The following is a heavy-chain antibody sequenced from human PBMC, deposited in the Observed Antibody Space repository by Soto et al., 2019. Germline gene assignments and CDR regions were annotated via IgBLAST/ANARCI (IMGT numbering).Heavy chain of an antibody. D-gene: IGHD3-10*01. CDR3: ARHAYGSGYIPTPPNWFDP. J-gene: IGHJ5*02. CDR1: GGSISSSSYY. Sequence: SETLSLTCTVSGGSISSSSYYWGWIRQPPGKGLEWIGSIYYSGSTYYNPSLKSRVTISVDTSKNQFSLKLSSVTAADTAVYYCARHAYGSGYIPTPPNWFDPWGQGTLVTVSS. CDR2: IYYSGST. V-gene: IGHV4-39*01.